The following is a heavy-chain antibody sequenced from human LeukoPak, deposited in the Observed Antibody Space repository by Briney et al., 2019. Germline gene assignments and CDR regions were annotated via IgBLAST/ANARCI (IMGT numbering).Heavy chain of an antibody. CDR3: ATTVTTWGVFDY. J-gene: IGHJ4*02. D-gene: IGHD4-17*01. Sequence: GGSLRLSCAASVFTVSSNYMSGVRRAPGKGLEWGSVIYSGGSTYYADSVKGRFTISRDNSKNTLYLQMNSLRAEDTAVYYCATTVTTWGVFDYWGQGTLVTVSS. V-gene: IGHV3-53*01. CDR2: IYSGGST. CDR1: VFTVSSNY.